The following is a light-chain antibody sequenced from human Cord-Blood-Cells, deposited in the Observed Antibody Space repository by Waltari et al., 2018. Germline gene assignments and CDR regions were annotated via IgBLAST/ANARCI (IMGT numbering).Light chain of an antibody. CDR3: QQYNNWPTWT. CDR2: GAS. J-gene: IGKJ1*01. CDR1: QSVSSN. Sequence: EIVMKHSPDTLSVSPGERATLSCRASQSVSSNLAWYQQKPGQAPRLLIYGASTRATGIPARFSGSGSGTEFTLTISSLQSEDFAVYYCQQYNNWPTWTFGQGTKVEIK. V-gene: IGKV3-15*01.